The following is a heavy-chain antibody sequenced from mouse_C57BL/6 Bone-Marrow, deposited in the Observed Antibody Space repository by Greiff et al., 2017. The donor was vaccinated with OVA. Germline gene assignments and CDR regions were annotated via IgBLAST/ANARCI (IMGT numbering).Heavy chain of an antibody. V-gene: IGHV14-4*01. J-gene: IGHJ2*01. Sequence: EVQLQQSGAELVRPGASVKLSCTASGFTFTDYYMHWVKQRPEQGLEWIGWIDPENGDTEYASKFQGKATITADTSSNTAYLQLSSLTSEDTAVYYCTTYRYWGQGTTLTVSS. CDR3: TTYRY. CDR2: IDPENGDT. CDR1: GFTFTDYY.